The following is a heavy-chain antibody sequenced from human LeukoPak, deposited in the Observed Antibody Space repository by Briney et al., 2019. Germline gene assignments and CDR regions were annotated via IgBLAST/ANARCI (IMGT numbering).Heavy chain of an antibody. CDR3: AKDPANQLLYPAHFSH. J-gene: IGHJ1*01. CDR1: GFPSSSYV. Sequence: GGSLRLSCAATGFPSSSYVMNWVPQAPGKGLESVSAISGSGVSTSYADSVKGRFTISRDNSKNTLYLHMNSLRAKDTAIYFCAKDPANQLLYPAHFSHWGQGTLVTVSS. D-gene: IGHD2-2*01. V-gene: IGHV3-23*01. CDR2: ISGSGVST.